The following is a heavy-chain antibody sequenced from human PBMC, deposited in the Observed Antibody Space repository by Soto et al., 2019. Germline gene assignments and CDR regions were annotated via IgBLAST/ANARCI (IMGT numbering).Heavy chain of an antibody. CDR2: IYYSGST. V-gene: IGHV4-39*01. CDR1: GGSISSSSYY. D-gene: IGHD1-1*01. CDR3: ARHRYAYYGMDV. J-gene: IGHJ6*02. Sequence: SETLSLTCTVSGGSISSSSYYWGWIRQPPGKGLEWIGSIYYSGSTYYNPSLKSRVTISVDTSKNQFSLKLSSVTAADTAVYYCARHRYAYYGMDVWGQGTTVTV.